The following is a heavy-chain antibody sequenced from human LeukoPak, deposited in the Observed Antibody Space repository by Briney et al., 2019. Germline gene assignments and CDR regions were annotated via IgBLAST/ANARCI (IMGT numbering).Heavy chain of an antibody. V-gene: IGHV1-2*02. CDR3: AREGDIVLMSAFDI. Sequence: PGASVKVSCKASGYTFTGYYMHWVRQAPGQGLEWMGWINPNSGGTNYAQKFQGSVTMTRDTSISTAYMELSRLRSDDTAVYYCAREGDIVLMSAFDIWGQGTMVTVSS. D-gene: IGHD2-8*01. CDR2: INPNSGGT. J-gene: IGHJ3*02. CDR1: GYTFTGYY.